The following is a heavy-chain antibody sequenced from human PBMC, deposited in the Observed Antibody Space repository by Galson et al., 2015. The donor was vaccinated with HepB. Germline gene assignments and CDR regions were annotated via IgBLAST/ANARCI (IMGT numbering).Heavy chain of an antibody. CDR2: ISGSGGST. CDR1: GFTFSSYA. CDR3: AKAGAIYSSSWYLSRSYYYYYGMDV. Sequence: SLRLSCAASGFTFSSYAMSWVRQAPGKGLEWVSAISGSGGSTYYADSVKGRFTISRDNSKNTLYLQMNSLRAEDTAVYYCAKAGAIYSSSWYLSRSYYYYYGMDVWGQGTTVTVSS. D-gene: IGHD6-13*01. V-gene: IGHV3-23*01. J-gene: IGHJ6*02.